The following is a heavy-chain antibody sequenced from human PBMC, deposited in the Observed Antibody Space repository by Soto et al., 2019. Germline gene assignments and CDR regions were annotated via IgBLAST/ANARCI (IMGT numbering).Heavy chain of an antibody. V-gene: IGHV3-33*01. J-gene: IGHJ6*02. CDR1: GFTFSSYG. Sequence: QVQLVESGGGVVQPGRSLRLSCAASGFTFSSYGMHWVRQAPGKGLEWVAVIWYDGSNKYYADSVKGRFTISRDNSKNTLYLQMNSLRAEDTAVYYCARGAWYSSRGGMDVWGQGTTVTVSS. CDR3: ARGAWYSSRGGMDV. CDR2: IWYDGSNK. D-gene: IGHD6-13*01.